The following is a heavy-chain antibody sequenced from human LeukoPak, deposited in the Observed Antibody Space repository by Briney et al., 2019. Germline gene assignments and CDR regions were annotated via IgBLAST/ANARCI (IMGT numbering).Heavy chain of an antibody. CDR1: GFTFSSYG. CDR3: AREAVFDY. J-gene: IGHJ4*02. V-gene: IGHV3-33*01. Sequence: GGSLRLSCAVSGFTFSSYGMHWVRRAPGKGLEWVAVIWYDGSNKYYADSVKGRFTISRDNSKNTLYLQMNSLRAEDTAVYYCAREAVFDYWGQGTLVTVSS. CDR2: IWYDGSNK.